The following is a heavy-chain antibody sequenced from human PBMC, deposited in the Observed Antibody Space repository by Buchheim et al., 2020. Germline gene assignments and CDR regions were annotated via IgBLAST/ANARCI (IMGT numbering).Heavy chain of an antibody. Sequence: EVQLVQSGAVVAMAGESLKISCQGFGYTFTDFWVGWVRQVPGKGLEWMGIIYPGDSDTRYSPSFQGQVSISADQSISTAYPQWSSLKASDTAMYYCARQWHWDWFDPWGQGTL. J-gene: IGHJ5*02. CDR2: IYPGDSDT. CDR3: ARQWHWDWFDP. D-gene: IGHD7-27*01. CDR1: GYTFTDFW. V-gene: IGHV5-51*01.